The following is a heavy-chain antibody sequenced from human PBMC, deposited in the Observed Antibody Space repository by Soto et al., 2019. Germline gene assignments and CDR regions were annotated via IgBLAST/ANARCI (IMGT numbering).Heavy chain of an antibody. CDR2: IYWDDDT. CDR1: GFSLSTSGVN. J-gene: IGHJ5*02. Sequence: QITLKESGPTLVKPTQTLTLTCTFSGFSLSTSGVNGGWIRQPPGKALEWHAPIYWDDDTLYSPSLKSRLTIHNDTSKNQVVLSMTNMDPVDTATYNCAHRPGASYRERFDAWGQGTLVTVSS. D-gene: IGHD1-26*01. V-gene: IGHV2-5*02. CDR3: AHRPGASYRERFDA.